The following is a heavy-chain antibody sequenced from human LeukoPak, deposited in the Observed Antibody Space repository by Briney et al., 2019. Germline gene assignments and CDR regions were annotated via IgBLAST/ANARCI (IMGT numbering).Heavy chain of an antibody. J-gene: IGHJ5*02. Sequence: PSETLSLTCAVYGGSFSGYYWSWIRQPPGKGLEWIGEINHSGSTNYNPSLKSRVTISVDTSKNQFSLKLSSVTAADTAVYYCARQSDYDILTGLNWFDPWGQGTLVTVSS. CDR3: ARQSDYDILTGLNWFDP. V-gene: IGHV4-34*01. D-gene: IGHD3-9*01. CDR1: GGSFSGYY. CDR2: INHSGST.